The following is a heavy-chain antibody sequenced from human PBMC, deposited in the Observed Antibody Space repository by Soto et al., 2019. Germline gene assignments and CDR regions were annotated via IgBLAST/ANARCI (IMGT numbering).Heavy chain of an antibody. V-gene: IGHV1-69*06. J-gene: IGHJ4*02. D-gene: IGHD3-22*01. CDR3: ARGDYYDSSGYYYVGGNY. Sequence: QVQLVQSGAEVKKPGSSVKVSCKASGGTFSSYAISWVRQAPGQGLEWMGGIIPIFGTANYAQKFQGRVMITADKSTSTAYMELSSLRSEDTAVYYCARGDYYDSSGYYYVGGNYWGQGTLVTVSS. CDR2: IIPIFGTA. CDR1: GGTFSSYA.